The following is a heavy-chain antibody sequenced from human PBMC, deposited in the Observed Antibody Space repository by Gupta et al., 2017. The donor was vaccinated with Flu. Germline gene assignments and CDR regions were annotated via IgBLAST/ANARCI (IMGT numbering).Heavy chain of an antibody. J-gene: IGHJ3*02. CDR2: IYYTGST. Sequence: VLLQEPGPGLVKPSETLSLTCTVSGGSIRSYYLSWFRQPPGKGLEWIGYIYYTGSTCYNPSLKSRVTISVDASKNQFSLKLTSVTAADTAGYYCAREDSSSSGDAFDIWGQGTMVTVSS. V-gene: IGHV4-59*01. CDR3: AREDSSSSGDAFDI. D-gene: IGHD6-6*01. CDR1: GGSIRSYY.